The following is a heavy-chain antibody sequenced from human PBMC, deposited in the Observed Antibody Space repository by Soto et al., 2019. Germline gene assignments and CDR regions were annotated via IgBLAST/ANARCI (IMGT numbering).Heavy chain of an antibody. V-gene: IGHV4-4*07. CDR2: IYGSGRT. CDR1: GGSLTSFY. CDR3: ARDENWGYVWIDP. D-gene: IGHD7-27*01. J-gene: IGHJ5*02. Sequence: PSETLSLTCTVSGGSLTSFYWSWIRQPAGKGLEWVGRIYGSGRTTYNPSLKSRVTMSLDVSLNQISLNLSSVTAADTAVYYCARDENWGYVWIDPWSPGTLVTVSS.